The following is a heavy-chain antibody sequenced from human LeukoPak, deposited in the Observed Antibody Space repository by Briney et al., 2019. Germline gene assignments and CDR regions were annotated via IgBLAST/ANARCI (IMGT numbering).Heavy chain of an antibody. V-gene: IGHV1-18*01. CDR2: ITAYNGNT. D-gene: IGHD6-13*01. Sequence: GASVKVSCKAFGYTFTSSGISWVREGPGDGLEWMWWITAYNGNTNYAQKLQGRVTMTTDTSTSTAYMGRRSLRSDDTAVYYCARGGLSDSSSWYVWGQGTLVTVSS. CDR3: ARGGLSDSSSWYV. CDR1: GYTFTSSG. J-gene: IGHJ4*02.